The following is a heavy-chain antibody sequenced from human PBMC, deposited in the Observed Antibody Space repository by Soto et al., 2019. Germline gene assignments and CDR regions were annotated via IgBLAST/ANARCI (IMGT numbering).Heavy chain of an antibody. CDR3: SRRAPEGFDP. V-gene: IGHV4-30-4*01. CDR1: GASISSGDYY. Sequence: SETLSLTCTVSGASISSGDYYWSWIRQPPGKGLEWIGYIYYSGSTYYHPSLQSRVTISIDASKNQFSLKLRSVTAADTALYYCSRRAPEGFDPWGRGTLVTVS. CDR2: IYYSGST. J-gene: IGHJ5*02.